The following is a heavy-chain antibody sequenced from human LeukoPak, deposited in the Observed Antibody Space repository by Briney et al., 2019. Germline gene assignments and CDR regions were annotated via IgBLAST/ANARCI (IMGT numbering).Heavy chain of an antibody. CDR2: VHTSGGS. D-gene: IGHD1-26*01. CDR1: GASISHYY. Sequence: SATLSLPCTVSGASISHYYWSWFRRPPERGLEWMGHVHTSGGSTYYPSLKTRLTMSIDTSRSQLSLKLTSVTAADTAVYFCARLGSYHDFWGQGALVTVSS. J-gene: IGHJ4*02. V-gene: IGHV4-4*09. CDR3: ARLGSYHDF.